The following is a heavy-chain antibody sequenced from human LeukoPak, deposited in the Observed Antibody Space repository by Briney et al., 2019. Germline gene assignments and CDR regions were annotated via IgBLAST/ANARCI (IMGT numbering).Heavy chain of an antibody. J-gene: IGHJ5*02. Sequence: ASVKVSCKASGYTFTSYGISWVRQAPGQGLEWMGWISAYNGNTNYAQKLQGRVTMTTDTSTSTAYMGLRSLRSDDTAVYYCARERTRYCSGGSCYSENWFDPWGQGTLVTVSS. D-gene: IGHD2-15*01. CDR2: ISAYNGNT. V-gene: IGHV1-18*01. CDR1: GYTFTSYG. CDR3: ARERTRYCSGGSCYSENWFDP.